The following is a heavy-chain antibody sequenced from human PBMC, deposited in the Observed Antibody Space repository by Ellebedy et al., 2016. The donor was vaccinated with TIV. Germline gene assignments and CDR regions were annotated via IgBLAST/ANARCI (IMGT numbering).Heavy chain of an antibody. Sequence: SETLSLTXAVYGGSFSGYYWSWIRQPPGKGLEWIGEINHSGSTNYNPSLKSRVTISVDTSKNQFSLKLSSVTAADTAVYYCASLRRVLRFLEWFGPHFDYWGQGTLVTVSS. J-gene: IGHJ4*02. CDR1: GGSFSGYY. D-gene: IGHD3-3*01. CDR3: ASLRRVLRFLEWFGPHFDY. V-gene: IGHV4-34*01. CDR2: INHSGST.